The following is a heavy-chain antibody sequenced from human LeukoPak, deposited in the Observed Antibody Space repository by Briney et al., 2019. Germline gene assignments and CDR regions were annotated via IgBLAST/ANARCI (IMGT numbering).Heavy chain of an antibody. V-gene: IGHV4-59*01. CDR3: ARADSTGYPFDY. Sequence: SETLSLTCTVSGGSISSYDWSWIRQPPGKGLEWIGYIYYSGGTNYNPSLKSRVTISVDTSKNQFSLKLSSVTAADTAVYYCARADSTGYPFDYWGQGTLVTVSS. D-gene: IGHD3-22*01. J-gene: IGHJ4*02. CDR1: GGSISSYD. CDR2: IYYSGGT.